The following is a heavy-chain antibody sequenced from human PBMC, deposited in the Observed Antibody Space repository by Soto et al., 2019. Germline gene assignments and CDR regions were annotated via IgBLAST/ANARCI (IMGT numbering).Heavy chain of an antibody. CDR1: GFTFSSYG. CDR3: ARGGDSSGYYYYGMDV. J-gene: IGHJ6*02. V-gene: IGHV3-33*01. Sequence: QVQLVESGGGVVQPGRCLRLSCAASGFTFSSYGMRWVRQAPGKGLEWVAVIWYDGSNKYYADSVKGRFTISRDNSKNTLYLQMNSLRAEDTAVYYCARGGDSSGYYYYGMDVWGQGTTVTVSS. D-gene: IGHD3-22*01. CDR2: IWYDGSNK.